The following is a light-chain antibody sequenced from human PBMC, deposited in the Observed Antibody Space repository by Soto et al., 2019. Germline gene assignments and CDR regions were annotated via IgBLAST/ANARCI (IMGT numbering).Light chain of an antibody. CDR1: EDISSY. Sequence: IQLTQSPSSLSSSVGARVTVTCLASEDISSYLAWYQQKPGTAPKLLIYAASALHSGVPSRFSGSGSGTDFTLTISSLQPEDFAIYFCQQLKNYPITFGQGTRLE. V-gene: IGKV1-9*01. J-gene: IGKJ5*01. CDR2: AAS. CDR3: QQLKNYPIT.